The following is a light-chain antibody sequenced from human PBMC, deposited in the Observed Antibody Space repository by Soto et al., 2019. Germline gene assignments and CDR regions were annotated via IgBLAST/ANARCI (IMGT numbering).Light chain of an antibody. CDR3: QQYGRSYT. J-gene: IGKJ2*01. CDR1: QSVSSSY. Sequence: EIVLTQSPGTLSLSPGERATLSCRGSQSVSSSYLAWYQQKGGQAPRIIIYGATRMATGIPDRFSGSGSGTDFTLTISRLEPEDFAVYYCQQYGRSYTFGQGTKLEIK. CDR2: GAT. V-gene: IGKV3-20*01.